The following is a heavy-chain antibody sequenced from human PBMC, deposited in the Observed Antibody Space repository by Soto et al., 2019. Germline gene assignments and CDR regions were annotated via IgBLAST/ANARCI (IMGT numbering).Heavy chain of an antibody. CDR2: LTGSSSNI. CDR3: ARARYYDSSGYYPYDVTPPLYFQH. J-gene: IGHJ1*01. Sequence: GGSLRLSCAASGFSFRNYAMSWVRQAPGKGLEWISTLTGSSSNIYYADSVKGRFAISRDNSKNTLYLQMNSLRAEDTAVYYCARARYYDSSGYYPYDVTPPLYFQHWGQGTQVTVS. CDR1: GFSFRNYA. V-gene: IGHV3-23*01. D-gene: IGHD3-22*01.